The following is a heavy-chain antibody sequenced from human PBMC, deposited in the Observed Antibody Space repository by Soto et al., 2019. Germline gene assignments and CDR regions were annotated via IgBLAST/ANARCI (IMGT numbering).Heavy chain of an antibody. CDR3: ARDHVDTPMNNLDD. V-gene: IGHV1-8*01. Sequence: ASVKVSCKASGYTFTSYDINWVRQATGQGLEWMGWMNPNSGNTGYAQKFQGRVTMTRNTSISTAYMELSSLRSEDTAVYYCARDHVDTPMNNLDDWGQGTLVTVCS. D-gene: IGHD5-18*01. J-gene: IGHJ4*02. CDR2: MNPNSGNT. CDR1: GYTFTSYD.